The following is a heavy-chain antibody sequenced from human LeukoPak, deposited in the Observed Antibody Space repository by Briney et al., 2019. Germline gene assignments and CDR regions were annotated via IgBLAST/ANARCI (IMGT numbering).Heavy chain of an antibody. J-gene: IGHJ3*02. V-gene: IGHV4-4*07. Sequence: KSSETLSLTCTVSGGSISSYYWSWIRQPAGKGLEWIGRVYTSGSTYYNPSLKSRVTISVDTSKNQFSLKLSSVTAADTAVYYCARLPNYDFWSGYYAKRGDAFDIWGQGTMVTVSS. CDR3: ARLPNYDFWSGYYAKRGDAFDI. D-gene: IGHD3-3*01. CDR2: VYTSGST. CDR1: GGSISSYY.